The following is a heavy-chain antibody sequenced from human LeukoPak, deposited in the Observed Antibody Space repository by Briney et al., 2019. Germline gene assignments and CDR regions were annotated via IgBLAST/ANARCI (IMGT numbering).Heavy chain of an antibody. D-gene: IGHD3-22*01. Sequence: GGSLRLSCGVSGITLSNYGMTWVRQAPGKGLEWVAGLSGSGGRTNYADSVKGRFTISRDNPKNTLYLQMNSLRAEDTAVYFCAKRGVVIRVILVGFHKEAYYFDSWGQGALVTVSS. V-gene: IGHV3-23*01. J-gene: IGHJ4*02. CDR3: AKRGVVIRVILVGFHKEAYYFDS. CDR2: LSGSGGRT. CDR1: GITLSNYG.